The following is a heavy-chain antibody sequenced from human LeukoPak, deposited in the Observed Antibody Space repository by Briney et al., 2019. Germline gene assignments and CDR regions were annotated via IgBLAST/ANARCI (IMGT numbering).Heavy chain of an antibody. CDR2: ISSSSSYI. J-gene: IGHJ4*02. Sequence: GGSLRLSCAASGFSFSSYTMNWVRQAPGKGLEWVSIISSSSSYIDYADSVKGRFTISRDNAKNALYLQMDSPRAEDTAVYYCARDHSSGRYFDFWGQGTLVTVSS. V-gene: IGHV3-21*01. CDR3: ARDHSSGRYFDF. CDR1: GFSFSSYT. D-gene: IGHD3-22*01.